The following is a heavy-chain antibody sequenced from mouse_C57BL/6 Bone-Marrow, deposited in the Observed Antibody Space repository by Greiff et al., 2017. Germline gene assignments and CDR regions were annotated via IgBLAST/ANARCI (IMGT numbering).Heavy chain of an antibody. CDR1: GYAFSSSW. D-gene: IGHD1-1*01. Sequence: LMESGPELVKPGASVKISCKASGYAFSSSWMNWVKQRPGKGLEWIGRIYPGDGDTNYNGKVKGKATLTADKSSSTAYMQLSSLTSEDSAVYFCARHYGSSPWFAYWGQGTLVTVSA. CDR3: ARHYGSSPWFAY. V-gene: IGHV1-82*01. J-gene: IGHJ3*01. CDR2: IYPGDGDT.